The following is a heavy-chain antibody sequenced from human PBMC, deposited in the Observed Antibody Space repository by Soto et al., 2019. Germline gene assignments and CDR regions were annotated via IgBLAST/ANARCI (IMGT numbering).Heavy chain of an antibody. CDR1: GFTFSSYA. D-gene: IGHD4-4*01. Sequence: GGSLRLSCAASGFTFSSYAMSWVRQSPGKGLEWVSAISGSGGSTYYADSVKGRFTISRDNSKNTLYLQMNSLRAEDTAVYYCAKVGPTVTTVRTSFDYWGQGTLVTVSS. J-gene: IGHJ4*02. CDR3: AKVGPTVTTVRTSFDY. V-gene: IGHV3-23*01. CDR2: ISGSGGST.